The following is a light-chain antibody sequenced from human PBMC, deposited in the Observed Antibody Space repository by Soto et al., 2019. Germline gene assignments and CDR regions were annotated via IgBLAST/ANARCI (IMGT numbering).Light chain of an antibody. CDR1: QSVSNNY. V-gene: IGKV3D-20*02. CDR2: GAS. Sequence: EIVLTQSPSTLSLSPGERATLSCRAIQSVSNNYLAWYQQKPGQAPRLLIYGASNRATGIPDRFSGSGSGTDFTLTISRLEPEDFAVYYCQQRSSNWRWTFGQGTKVDI. J-gene: IGKJ1*01. CDR3: QQRSSNWRWT.